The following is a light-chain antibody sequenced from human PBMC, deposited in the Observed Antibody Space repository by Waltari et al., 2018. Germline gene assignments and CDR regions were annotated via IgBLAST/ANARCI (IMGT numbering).Light chain of an antibody. Sequence: QSALTQPASVSGSPGQSITLSCTGFHSNVGCYNLVSWYQKHPGKAPKLLIYEGNRRPSGVSNRFSGSKSDNTASLTLSGLQAEDEADYYCCSNVGSSVFFGGGTKLTVL. CDR2: EGN. CDR1: HSNVGCYNL. J-gene: IGLJ2*01. V-gene: IGLV2-23*03. CDR3: CSNVGSSVF.